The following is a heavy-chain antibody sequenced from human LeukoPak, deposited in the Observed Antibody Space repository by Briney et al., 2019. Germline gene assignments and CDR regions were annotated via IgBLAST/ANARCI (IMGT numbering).Heavy chain of an antibody. D-gene: IGHD2-2*01. Sequence: SETLSLTCTVSGGSISSSSYYWGWIRQPPGKGLEWIGEINHSGSTNYSPSLKSRVTISVDTSKNQFSLKLSSVTAADTAVYYCARAFYCSSTSCYGEFDYWGQGTLVTVSS. V-gene: IGHV4-39*07. CDR3: ARAFYCSSTSCYGEFDY. J-gene: IGHJ4*02. CDR2: INHSGST. CDR1: GGSISSSSYY.